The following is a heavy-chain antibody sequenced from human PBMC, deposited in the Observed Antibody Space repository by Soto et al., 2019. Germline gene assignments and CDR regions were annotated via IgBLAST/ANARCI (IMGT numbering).Heavy chain of an antibody. J-gene: IGHJ4*02. Sequence: QVQLQESGPGLVKPSQTLSLTCTVSAGSISSGDYYWSWIRQPPGKGLEWVGYIYYSGSTYYNPSLKRRVNITVDPSKDQFSLKLSSVTAADTAVYYCARVQGDGGAMVHNYWGQGTLVAVSS. CDR1: AGSISSGDYY. V-gene: IGHV4-30-4*01. D-gene: IGHD5-18*01. CDR3: ARVQGDGGAMVHNY. CDR2: IYYSGST.